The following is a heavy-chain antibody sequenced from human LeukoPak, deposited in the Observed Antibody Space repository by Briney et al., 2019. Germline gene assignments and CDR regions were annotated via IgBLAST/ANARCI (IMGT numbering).Heavy chain of an antibody. V-gene: IGHV4-34*01. J-gene: IGHJ6*02. D-gene: IGHD3-10*01. CDR2: INRSGST. CDR3: ARGRYYYGSGSYFPHYYYYYGMDI. Sequence: SETLSLTCAVYGGSFSGYYWSWIRQPPGKGLEWIGEINRSGSTNYNPSLKSRVTISVDTSKNQFSLKLSSVTAADTAVYYCARGRYYYGSGSYFPHYYYYYGMDIWGQGTTVTVSS. CDR1: GGSFSGYY.